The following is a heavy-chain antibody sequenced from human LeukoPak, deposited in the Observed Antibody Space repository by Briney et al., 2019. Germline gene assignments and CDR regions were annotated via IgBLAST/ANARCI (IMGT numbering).Heavy chain of an antibody. CDR2: IKQDGSEK. CDR3: TRAYSDHSNYFDH. J-gene: IGHJ4*02. Sequence: PGGSLRLSCAASGFTFSSYWMCWVRQAPGKGLEWVANIKQDGSEKVYVDSVKGRFTISRDNAMNSLYLEMNSLRAEDAAVYYCTRAYSDHSNYFDHWGQGTQVTVSS. D-gene: IGHD4-11*01. V-gene: IGHV3-7*01. CDR1: GFTFSSYW.